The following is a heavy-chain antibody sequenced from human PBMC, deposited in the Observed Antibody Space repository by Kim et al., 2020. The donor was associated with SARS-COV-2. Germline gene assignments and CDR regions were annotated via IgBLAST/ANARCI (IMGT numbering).Heavy chain of an antibody. CDR3: AREGRGGDYGQLFDY. D-gene: IGHD4-17*01. Sequence: SVKVSCKASGGTFSSYAISWVRQAPGQGLEWMGGIIPIFGTANYAQKFQGRVTITADESTSTAYMELSSLRSEDTAVYYCAREGRGGDYGQLFDYWGQGTLVTVSS. CDR1: GGTFSSYA. CDR2: IIPIFGTA. J-gene: IGHJ4*02. V-gene: IGHV1-69*13.